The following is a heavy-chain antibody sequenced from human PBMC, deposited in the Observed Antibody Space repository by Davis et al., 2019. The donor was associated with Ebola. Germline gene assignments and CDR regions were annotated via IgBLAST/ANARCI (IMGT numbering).Heavy chain of an antibody. D-gene: IGHD4-11*01. J-gene: IGHJ4*02. V-gene: IGHV3-73*01. CDR3: TVTTTHDDY. Sequence: PSETLSLTCAASGFTFSGSAMHWVRQASGKGLEWVGRIRSKANSYATAYAASVKGRFTISRDDSKNTAYPQMNSLKTEDTAVYYCTVTTTHDDYWGQGTLVTVSS. CDR2: IRSKANSYAT. CDR1: GFTFSGSA.